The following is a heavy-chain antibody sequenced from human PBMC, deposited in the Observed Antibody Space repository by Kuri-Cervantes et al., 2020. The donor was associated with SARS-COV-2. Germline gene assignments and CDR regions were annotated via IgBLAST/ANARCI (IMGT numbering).Heavy chain of an antibody. CDR3: ASPGYSKGWPFDY. Sequence: GSLRLSCTVSGGSISSSSYYWGWIRQPPGKGLEWIGSIYYSGSTYYNPSLKSRVTISVDTSKNQFSLKLSSVTAADTAVYYCASPGYSKGWPFDYWGQGTPVTVSS. CDR2: IYYSGST. CDR1: GGSISSSSYY. V-gene: IGHV4-39*01. D-gene: IGHD4-11*01. J-gene: IGHJ4*02.